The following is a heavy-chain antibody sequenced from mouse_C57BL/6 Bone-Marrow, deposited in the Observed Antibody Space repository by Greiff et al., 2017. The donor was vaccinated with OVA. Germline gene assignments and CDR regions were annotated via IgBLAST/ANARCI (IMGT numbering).Heavy chain of an antibody. CDR1: GFTFSSYA. CDR3: ARTIRYFDV. Sequence: EVKLVESGGGLVKPGGSLKLSCAASGFTFSSYAMSWVRQTPEKRLEWVATISDGGSYTNYPDNVKGRFTISRDNAKNNLYLQMSHLKSEDTAMYYCARTIRYFDVWGTGTTVTVSS. D-gene: IGHD2-12*01. CDR2: ISDGGSYT. V-gene: IGHV5-4*03. J-gene: IGHJ1*03.